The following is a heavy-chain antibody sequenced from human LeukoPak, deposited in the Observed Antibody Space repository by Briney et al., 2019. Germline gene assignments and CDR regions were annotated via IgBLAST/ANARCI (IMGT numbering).Heavy chain of an antibody. V-gene: IGHV7-4-1*02. CDR1: GYTFTTYA. Sequence: GASVTVSCTTPGYTFTTYAMNWVRQAPGQGLEWMGWITTNTGTPTYAQGFTGRFVFSLDTSVSTAYLQINSLKAEDTAVYYCARGPYHFDYWGQGTLVTVSS. J-gene: IGHJ4*02. CDR3: ARGPYHFDY. CDR2: ITTNTGTP.